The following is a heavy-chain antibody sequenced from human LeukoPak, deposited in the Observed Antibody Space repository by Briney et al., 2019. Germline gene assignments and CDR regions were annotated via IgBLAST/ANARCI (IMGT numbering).Heavy chain of an antibody. CDR2: IIPILGIA. V-gene: IGHV1-69*04. Sequence: ASVKVSCKASGGTFSSYAFSWVRQAPGQGLEWMGRIIPILGIANYAQKFQGRVTITADKSTSTAYMELSSLRSEDTAVYYCAREVGGGTGGYYFDYGGQGTLVPFTA. D-gene: IGHD3-10*01. CDR3: AREVGGGTGGYYFDY. CDR1: GGTFSSYA. J-gene: IGHJ4*02.